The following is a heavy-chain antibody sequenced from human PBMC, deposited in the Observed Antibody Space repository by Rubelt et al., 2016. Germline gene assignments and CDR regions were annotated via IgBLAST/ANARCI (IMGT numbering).Heavy chain of an antibody. CDR2: ISGSGGST. CDR3: AKDFRIRFLEWLWDY. D-gene: IGHD3-3*01. Sequence: EVQLLESGGGLVQPGGSLRLSCAASGFTFSSYAMSWVRQAPGKGLEWVSAISGSGGSTYYADSVKGWFTISRDNSKNTLYLQMNSLRAEDTAVYYCAKDFRIRFLEWLWDYWGQGTLVTVSS. J-gene: IGHJ4*02. CDR1: GFTFSSYA. V-gene: IGHV3-23*01.